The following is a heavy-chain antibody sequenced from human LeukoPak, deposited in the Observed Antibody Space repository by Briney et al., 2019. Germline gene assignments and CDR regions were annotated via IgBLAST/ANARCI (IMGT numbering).Heavy chain of an antibody. J-gene: IGHJ4*02. CDR2: ISAYNGNT. V-gene: IGHV1-18*01. CDR3: ATVSFAY. CDR1: GYTFTSYG. Sequence: ASVKVSCKASGYTFTSYGISWVRQAPGQGLEWMGWISAYNGNTNYAQKLQGRVTMTEDTSTDTAYMELSSLRSEDTAVYYCATVSFAYWGQGTLVTVSS.